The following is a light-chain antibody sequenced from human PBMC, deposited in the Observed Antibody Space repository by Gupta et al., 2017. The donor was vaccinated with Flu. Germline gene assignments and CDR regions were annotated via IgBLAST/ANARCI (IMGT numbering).Light chain of an antibody. Sequence: EIVLTQSPATLSLSPGERATLSCRASQSVSSNLAWYQQKPGQAPRLLIYDASNRATGIPARFSGSGSGTDFTLTISSLEPEDFAVYYCQQRSNWHTFGQGTKLEIK. CDR1: QSVSSN. CDR2: DAS. CDR3: QQRSNWHT. J-gene: IGKJ2*01. V-gene: IGKV3-11*01.